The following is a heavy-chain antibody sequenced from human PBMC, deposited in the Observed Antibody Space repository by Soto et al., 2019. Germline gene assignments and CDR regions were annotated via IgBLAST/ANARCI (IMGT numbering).Heavy chain of an antibody. Sequence: EVQLVESGGGLLHPGESRRLSCAASGFTFSSYSMNWVRQAPGKGLEWDSYISASRSAIYYADSVKARFTISRDNAKESLYLQTNSLRDEDSAVYYCARPELAVCCAMDVWGQGTTVTVSS. J-gene: IGHJ6*02. D-gene: IGHD1-1*01. CDR2: ISASRSAI. CDR1: GFTFSSYS. V-gene: IGHV3-48*02. CDR3: ARPELAVCCAMDV.